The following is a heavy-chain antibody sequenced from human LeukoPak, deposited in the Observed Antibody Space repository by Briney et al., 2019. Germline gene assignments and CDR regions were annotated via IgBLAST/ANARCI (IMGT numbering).Heavy chain of an antibody. V-gene: IGHV4-39*01. J-gene: IGHJ4*02. CDR3: ARQPVSSRGYDY. Sequence: PSETLSLTCTISGGSISSSSYYWGWIRQPPGKGLEWIGSIYYSGGTYYNPSLKSRVTISVDTSKNQFSLKLSSVTAADTAVYYCARQPVSSRGYDYWGQGTLVTVSS. CDR2: IYYSGGT. D-gene: IGHD6-13*01. CDR1: GGSISSSSYY.